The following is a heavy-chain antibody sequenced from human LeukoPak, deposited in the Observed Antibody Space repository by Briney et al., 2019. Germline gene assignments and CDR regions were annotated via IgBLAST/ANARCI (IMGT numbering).Heavy chain of an antibody. Sequence: GASVTVSCKATGYTYTGYYMHWVRQAPGQGLEWVGWINPNSGGTNYAQKFQGRVTMTRDTSISTAYMKLSRLRSDDTAVYYCARDEYGYGFDYWGQGTLVTVSS. CDR1: GYTYTGYY. J-gene: IGHJ4*02. CDR3: ARDEYGYGFDY. V-gene: IGHV1-2*02. D-gene: IGHD5-18*01. CDR2: INPNSGGT.